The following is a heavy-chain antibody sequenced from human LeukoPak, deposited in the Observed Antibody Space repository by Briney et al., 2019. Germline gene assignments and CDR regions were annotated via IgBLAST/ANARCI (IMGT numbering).Heavy chain of an antibody. D-gene: IGHD5-12*01. CDR2: INPKSGGT. V-gene: IGHV1-2*06. CDR3: ARGYSGYDLKMGH. CDR1: GYTFNGYY. Sequence: ASVKLSCKASGYTFNGYYIHWVRQDPGQGLEWMGRINPKSGGTDYAQKFQGRVTVSRDTSINTAYMELSRLGSDDTAIYYCARGYSGYDLKMGHWRQGTVVTVS. J-gene: IGHJ4*02.